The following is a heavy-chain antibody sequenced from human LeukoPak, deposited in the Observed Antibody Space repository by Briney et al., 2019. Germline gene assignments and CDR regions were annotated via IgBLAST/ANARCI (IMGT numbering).Heavy chain of an antibody. J-gene: IGHJ4*02. CDR1: GFTFSSYG. CDR2: IWYDGSNK. Sequence: GGSLRLSCAASGFTFSSYGMHWVRQAPGKGLEWVAVIWYDGSNKYYADSVKGRFTISRDNSKNTLYLQMNSLRAEDTAVYYCARVTVKQQLAFDYWGQGTLVTVSS. D-gene: IGHD6-13*01. V-gene: IGHV3-33*01. CDR3: ARVTVKQQLAFDY.